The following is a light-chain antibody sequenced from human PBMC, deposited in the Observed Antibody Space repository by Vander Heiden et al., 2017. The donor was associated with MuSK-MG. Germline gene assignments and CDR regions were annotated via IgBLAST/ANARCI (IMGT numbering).Light chain of an antibody. CDR3: QQYGSSPRT. CDR2: GAS. Sequence: EIVLTQSPGTLSLSPGERATLSCRASQSVSSSYLAWYQQKPGQAPRLLIYGASYRATGIPDRCSGSGSGTDFTLTISKLEPEDFAVYYCQQYGSSPRTFGLGTKVEIK. V-gene: IGKV3-20*01. J-gene: IGKJ1*01. CDR1: QSVSSSY.